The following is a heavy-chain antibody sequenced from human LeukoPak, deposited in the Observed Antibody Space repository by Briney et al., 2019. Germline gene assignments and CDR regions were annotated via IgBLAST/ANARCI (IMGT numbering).Heavy chain of an antibody. D-gene: IGHD1-26*01. J-gene: IGHJ4*02. CDR2: IDPNSGGT. CDR3: ARGSIVGATFDYFDY. V-gene: IGHV1-2*02. CDR1: GYTFTGYY. Sequence: ASVKVSCKASGYTFTGYYMHWVRQAPGQGLEWMGWIDPNSGGTNYAQKFQGRVTMTRDTSISTAYMDLSRLRSDDTAVYYCARGSIVGATFDYFDYWGQGTLVTVSS.